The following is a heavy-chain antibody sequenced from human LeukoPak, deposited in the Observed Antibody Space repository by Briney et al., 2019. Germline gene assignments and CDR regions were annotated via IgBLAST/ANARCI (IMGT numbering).Heavy chain of an antibody. CDR1: GFTFSSYD. Sequence: PGGSLRLSCAASGFTFSSYDTHWVRHATGKGLEWVSAIGTAGDPYYPGSVKGRFTISRENAKNSLYLQMNSLRAGDTAVYYCARDYGSGSSLRDAFDIWGQGTMVTVSS. D-gene: IGHD3-10*01. V-gene: IGHV3-13*05. CDR3: ARDYGSGSSLRDAFDI. J-gene: IGHJ3*02. CDR2: IGTAGDP.